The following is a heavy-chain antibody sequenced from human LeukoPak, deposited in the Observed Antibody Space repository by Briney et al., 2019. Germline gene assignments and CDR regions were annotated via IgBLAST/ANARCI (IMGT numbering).Heavy chain of an antibody. CDR1: GFTFSSYA. V-gene: IGHV3-23*01. D-gene: IGHD3-22*01. J-gene: IGHJ3*02. CDR3: AKTGDYYDTSDYYRPDAFDI. Sequence: PGGSLRLSCASSGFTFSSYAMNWVRQAPGKGLEWVSGITGSSANTHYADSVKGRFTISRDNSKNTLYLQMNSLRAEDTAVYYCAKTGDYYDTSDYYRPDAFDIWGQGTMVTVSS. CDR2: ITGSSANT.